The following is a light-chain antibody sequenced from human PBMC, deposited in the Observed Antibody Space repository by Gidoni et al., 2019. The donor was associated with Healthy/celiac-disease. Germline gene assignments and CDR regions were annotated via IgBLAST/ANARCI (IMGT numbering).Light chain of an antibody. J-gene: IGKJ1*01. CDR3: QQYNNWPPWT. V-gene: IGKV3-15*01. CDR2: GAS. CDR1: QSVSSN. Sequence: EIVMTQYPATLSVSPGERATLSCRASQSVSSNLAWYQQQPGQAPRLLIYGASTRATGIPARFSGSGSGTEFTLTISSLQSEDFAVYYCQQYNNWPPWTFGQGTKVEIK.